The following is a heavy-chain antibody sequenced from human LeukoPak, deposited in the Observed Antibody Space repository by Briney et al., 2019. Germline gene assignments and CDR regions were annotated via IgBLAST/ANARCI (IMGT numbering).Heavy chain of an antibody. D-gene: IGHD2-2*01. V-gene: IGHV3-48*03. CDR1: GFTFSSYE. Sequence: GGSLRLSCAASGFTFSSYEMNWVRQAPGRGLEWVSYISSSGSTIYYADSVKGRFTISRDNAKNSLYLQMNSLRAEDTAVYYCARRHCSSTSCYVGAFDYWGQGTLVTVSS. CDR3: ARRHCSSTSCYVGAFDY. J-gene: IGHJ4*02. CDR2: ISSSGSTI.